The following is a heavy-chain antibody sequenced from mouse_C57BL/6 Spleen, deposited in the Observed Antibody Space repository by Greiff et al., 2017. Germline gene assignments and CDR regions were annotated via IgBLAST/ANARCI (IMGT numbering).Heavy chain of an antibody. CDR3: ASHTPSYSNYVAY. CDR1: GYAFSSSW. J-gene: IGHJ3*01. V-gene: IGHV1-82*01. Sequence: VKLQQSGPELVKPGASVKISCKASGYAFSSSWMNWVKQRPGKGLEWIGRIYPGDGDTNYNGKFKGKATLTADKSSSTAYMQLSSLTSEDSAVYFWASHTPSYSNYVAYWGQGTLVTVSA. CDR2: IYPGDGDT. D-gene: IGHD2-5*01.